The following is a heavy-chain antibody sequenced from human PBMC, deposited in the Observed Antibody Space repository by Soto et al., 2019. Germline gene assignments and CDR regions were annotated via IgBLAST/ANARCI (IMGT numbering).Heavy chain of an antibody. D-gene: IGHD5-18*01. CDR3: ARVGGGYGGFYFDY. Sequence: QVHLVESGGGVVQPGRSLRLSCAASGFTFSSYAMHWVRQAPGKGLEWVALISSDGSQRYYADSVKGRFTISRDDSNNTLYLQMNSLRAEDTAVYYCARVGGGYGGFYFDYWGQGTLVTISS. CDR2: ISSDGSQR. CDR1: GFTFSSYA. V-gene: IGHV3-30-3*01. J-gene: IGHJ4*02.